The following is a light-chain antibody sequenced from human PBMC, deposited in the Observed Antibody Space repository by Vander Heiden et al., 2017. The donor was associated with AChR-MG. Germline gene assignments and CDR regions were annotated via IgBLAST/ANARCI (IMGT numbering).Light chain of an antibody. CDR2: DAS. CDR3: QMYAT. J-gene: IGKJ1*01. Sequence: DIQVTQSPSTLSASVGDRVTITCRASQSINTWSAWYQQKPGKAPKLLIYDASNLESGVPSRFSGSGSGTEFTLTISSLQPDDSATYYCQMYATFGQGTKVEIK. CDR1: QSINTW. V-gene: IGKV1-5*01.